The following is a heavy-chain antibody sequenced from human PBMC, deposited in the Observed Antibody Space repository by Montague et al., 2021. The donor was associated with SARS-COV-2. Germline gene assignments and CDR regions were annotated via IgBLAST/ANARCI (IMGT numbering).Heavy chain of an antibody. CDR1: GGSFTNYY. CDR3: ARARGRTGWFDS. D-gene: IGHD3-10*01. Sequence: SETLSLTCAVRGGSFTNYYWNWIRQSPGKGLETLGEINHSGSTNYNPSLKSRVTISVDMSKSQVSLNLTSVTAADTAIYYCARARGRTGWFDSWGQGIQDTVSS. CDR2: INHSGST. J-gene: IGHJ5*01. V-gene: IGHV4-34*01.